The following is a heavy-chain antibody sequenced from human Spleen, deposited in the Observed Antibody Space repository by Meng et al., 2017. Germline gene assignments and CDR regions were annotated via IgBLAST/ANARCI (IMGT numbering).Heavy chain of an antibody. Sequence: QVQLQESGPGLLKPSETLSLTCTVSGGSIRSTSNYWDWVRQPPGTRLEWIGYTSYSGNTYYNPSLKSRITISVDRSRNQFSLKLSSVTAADTAVYYCARGPHYYSWSGIDYWGQGALVTVSS. D-gene: IGHD3-3*01. CDR2: TSYSGNT. V-gene: IGHV4-30-4*08. J-gene: IGHJ4*02. CDR3: ARGPHYYSWSGIDY. CDR1: GGSIRSTSNY.